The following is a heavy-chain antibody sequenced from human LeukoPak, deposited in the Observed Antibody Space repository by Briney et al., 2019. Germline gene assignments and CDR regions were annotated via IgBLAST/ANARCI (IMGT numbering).Heavy chain of an antibody. CDR1: GYTFTSYA. Sequence: ASVKVSCKASGYTFTSYAMDWVRQAPGQGLEWMGWINTNTGNPTYAQGFAGRFVLSLDTSVSTAYLQISSLKAEDTAVYYCGGGGTDWFDPWGQGTLVTVSS. D-gene: IGHD2-15*01. J-gene: IGHJ5*02. CDR3: GGGGTDWFDP. CDR2: INTNTGNP. V-gene: IGHV7-4-1*02.